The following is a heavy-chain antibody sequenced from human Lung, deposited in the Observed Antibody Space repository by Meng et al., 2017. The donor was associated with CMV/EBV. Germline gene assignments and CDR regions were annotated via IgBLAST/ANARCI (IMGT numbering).Heavy chain of an antibody. CDR2: INQDGSEK. CDR1: GFTFSSYW. Sequence: GESLKISCAASGFTFSSYWMSWVRQAPGKGLEWVANINQDGSEKYYVGSVEGRFTISRDNAKDSLYLQMNALRAEDTAVYYCARRPWGLDVWGQGTTVTVSS. J-gene: IGHJ6*02. V-gene: IGHV3-7*01. CDR3: ARRPWGLDV.